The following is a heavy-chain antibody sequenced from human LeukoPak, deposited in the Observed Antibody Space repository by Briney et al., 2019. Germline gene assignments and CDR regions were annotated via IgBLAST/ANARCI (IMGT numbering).Heavy chain of an antibody. J-gene: IGHJ4*02. V-gene: IGHV3-7*01. CDR2: IKQDGGQI. CDR3: ARLGARQMLEY. D-gene: IGHD4-17*01. Sequence: GGSLRLSCAASGFMFSSNWMSWVRQAPGKGLEWVANIKQDGGQIYYLESVKGRFTVSRDNAKNSLYLQMNSLRAEDTAVYYCARLGARQMLEYWGQGTLVTVSS. CDR1: GFMFSSNW.